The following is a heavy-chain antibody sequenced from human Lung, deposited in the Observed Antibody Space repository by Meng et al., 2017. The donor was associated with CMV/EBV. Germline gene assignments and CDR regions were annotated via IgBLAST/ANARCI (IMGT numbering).Heavy chain of an antibody. CDR3: ARDIDNAGGDCFDH. CDR2: LYSGGTT. Sequence: GESXKISCAASGFPVNRDYMSWVRQAPGKGLEWISVLYSGGTTYYADSVKGRFTISRDNSKNTLFLQMHDLGPEDTAVYYCARDIDNAGGDCFDHLGQGTLVTVSS. CDR1: GFPVNRDY. J-gene: IGHJ4*02. D-gene: IGHD1-14*01. V-gene: IGHV3-53*01.